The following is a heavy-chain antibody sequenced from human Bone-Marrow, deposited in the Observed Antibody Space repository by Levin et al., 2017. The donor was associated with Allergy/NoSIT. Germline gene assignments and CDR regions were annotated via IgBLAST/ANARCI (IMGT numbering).Heavy chain of an antibody. CDR2: LSGSGDNT. D-gene: IGHD3-16*01. CDR1: GFTFSSYA. Sequence: GGSLRLSCTASGFTFSSYAMSWVRQAPGKGLEWVSALSGSGDNTYYSDFVKGRFTISRDNSKNTLYLQMSSLRAEDTARYYCAKGAGRDYDHGYYYYGMDVWGRGTTVTVS. CDR3: AKGAGRDYDHGYYYYGMDV. J-gene: IGHJ6*02. V-gene: IGHV3-23*01.